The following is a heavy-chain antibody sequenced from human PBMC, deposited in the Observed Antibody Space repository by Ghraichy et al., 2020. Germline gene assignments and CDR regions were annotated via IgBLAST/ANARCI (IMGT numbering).Heavy chain of an antibody. CDR2: INRDGSTT. CDR1: GIAFSRYW. V-gene: IGHV3-74*01. CDR3: AADSPWLPDSSGRTGCFDP. J-gene: IGHJ5*02. Sequence: GGSLRLSCAASGIAFSRYWFHWVRQAPGKGLVWVSRINRDGSTTNYADSVKGRFTISRDDAKNTLYLQMSSLRAEDTAVYYCAADSPWLPDSSGRTGCFDPWGQGTLVTVSS. D-gene: IGHD3-22*01.